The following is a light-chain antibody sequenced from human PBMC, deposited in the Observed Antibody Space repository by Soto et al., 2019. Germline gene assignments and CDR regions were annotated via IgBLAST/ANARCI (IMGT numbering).Light chain of an antibody. V-gene: IGKV1-17*01. J-gene: IGKJ1*01. CDR1: QGIRDA. Sequence: DILMTQSPSSLSGSLVCRFTISCLASQGIRDALGWYQQKPGKAPKRLIYAASSWQSGIPARFSGSGSGTEFALTISSLQPEDFATYYCLQHNSYPRTFGQGTKVDIK. CDR3: LQHNSYPRT. CDR2: AAS.